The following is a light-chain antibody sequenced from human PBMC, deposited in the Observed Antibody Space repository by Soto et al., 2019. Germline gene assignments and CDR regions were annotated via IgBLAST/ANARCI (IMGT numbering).Light chain of an antibody. CDR2: DAS. CDR1: QSVSSY. Sequence: EIVLTQSPATLSLSPGERATLSCRASQSVSSYLAWYQQKPGQAPRLLIYDASNRATGIPARFSGSGSGTDFTLTISGLEPEAFAVYYCQQRSNWPPYTFGQGTKLEIE. CDR3: QQRSNWPPYT. J-gene: IGKJ2*01. V-gene: IGKV3-11*01.